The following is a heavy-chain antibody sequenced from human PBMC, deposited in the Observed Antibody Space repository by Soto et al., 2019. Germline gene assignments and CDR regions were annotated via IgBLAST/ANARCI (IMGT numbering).Heavy chain of an antibody. Sequence: QVQLVESGGGVVQPGRSLRLSCAASGFTFSSYGMHWVRQAPGKGLEWVAVIWYDGSNKYYADSVKGRFTISRDNSKNTLYLQMNSLRAEDTAVYYCARGRTLYDFWSGLCDYWGQGTLVTVSS. V-gene: IGHV3-33*01. J-gene: IGHJ4*02. CDR3: ARGRTLYDFWSGLCDY. D-gene: IGHD3-3*01. CDR2: IWYDGSNK. CDR1: GFTFSSYG.